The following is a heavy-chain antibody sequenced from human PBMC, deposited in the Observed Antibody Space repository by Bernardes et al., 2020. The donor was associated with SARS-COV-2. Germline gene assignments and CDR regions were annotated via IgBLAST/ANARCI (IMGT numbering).Heavy chain of an antibody. CDR2: IYYSGST. CDR3: ARSRNWNYNQNYYYGMDV. D-gene: IGHD1-7*01. Sequence: SETLSLTCTVSGGSISSYYWSWIRQPPGKGLEWIGYIYYSGSTNYNPSLKSRVTISVDTSKNQFSLKLSSVTAADTAVYYCARSRNWNYNQNYYYGMDVWGQGTTVTVSS. J-gene: IGHJ6*02. CDR1: GGSISSYY. V-gene: IGHV4-59*01.